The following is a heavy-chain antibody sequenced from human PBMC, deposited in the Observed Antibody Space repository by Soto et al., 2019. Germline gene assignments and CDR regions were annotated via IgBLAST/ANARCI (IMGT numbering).Heavy chain of an antibody. CDR3: ARVGGDLIVDCSSTSCPKNYYYGMDV. CDR2: IIPIFGTA. CDR1: GGTFSSYA. V-gene: IGHV1-69*13. J-gene: IGHJ6*02. Sequence: SVKVSCKASGGTFSSYAISWVRQAPGQGLEWMGGIIPIFGTANYAQKFQGRVTITADESTSTAYMGLSSLRSEDTAVYYCARVGGDLIVDCSSTSCPKNYYYGMDVWGQGTTVTVSS. D-gene: IGHD2-2*01.